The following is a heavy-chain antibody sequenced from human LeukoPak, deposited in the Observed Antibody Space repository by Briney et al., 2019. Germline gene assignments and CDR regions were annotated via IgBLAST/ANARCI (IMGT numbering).Heavy chain of an antibody. D-gene: IGHD3-10*01. J-gene: IGHJ5*02. Sequence: SQTLSLTCTVSGGSISSGDCDWSWIRQPPGKGLEWIGYTYYSGSTYYSPSLKSRVTISVDTSKNQFSLKLSSVTAADTAVYYCARSRIIMVRGIIRSHWFDPWGQGTLVTVSS. CDR2: TYYSGST. CDR3: ARSRIIMVRGIIRSHWFDP. CDR1: GGSISSGDCD. V-gene: IGHV4-30-4*01.